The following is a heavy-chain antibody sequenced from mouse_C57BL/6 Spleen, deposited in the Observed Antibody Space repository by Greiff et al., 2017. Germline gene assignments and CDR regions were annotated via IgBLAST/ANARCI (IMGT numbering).Heavy chain of an antibody. Sequence: VQLQQSGPELVKPGASVKISCKASGYAFSSSWMHWVKQRPGQGLEWIGRIYPGDGDTNYNGKFKGKATLTADKSSSTAYMQLSSLTSEDSAVYFCARGGYYGSSLYGIDYWGQGTTLTVSS. CDR3: ARGGYYGSSLYGIDY. J-gene: IGHJ2*01. D-gene: IGHD1-1*01. CDR1: GYAFSSSW. CDR2: IYPGDGDT. V-gene: IGHV1-82*01.